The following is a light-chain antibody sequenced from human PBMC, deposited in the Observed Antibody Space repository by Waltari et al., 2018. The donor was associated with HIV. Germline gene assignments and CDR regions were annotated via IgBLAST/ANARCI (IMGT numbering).Light chain of an antibody. J-gene: IGLJ2*01. CDR1: SSDVGSYNL. V-gene: IGLV2-23*02. Sequence: QSALTQPASVSGSFGQSITISCTGTSSDVGSYNLVSWYQYHPGKAPKLIIYEVSKRPSGVSNRFSGSKSGNTASLTVSGLQAEDEAHYYCCSYARSGIPFGG. CDR3: CSYARSGIP. CDR2: EVS.